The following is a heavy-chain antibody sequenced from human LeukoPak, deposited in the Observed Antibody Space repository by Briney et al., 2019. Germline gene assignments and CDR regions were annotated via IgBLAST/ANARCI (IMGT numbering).Heavy chain of an antibody. D-gene: IGHD2-21*01. CDR2: ISAYNGNT. Sequence: GASVKVSCKASGYTFTSYGISWVRQAPGQGLEWMGWISAYNGNTNYAQKLQGRVTMTTDTSTSTAYMELRSLRSDDTAVYYCARDQSIGVGADNLNDYWGQGTLVTVSS. J-gene: IGHJ4*02. V-gene: IGHV1-18*01. CDR3: ARDQSIGVGADNLNDY. CDR1: GYTFTSYG.